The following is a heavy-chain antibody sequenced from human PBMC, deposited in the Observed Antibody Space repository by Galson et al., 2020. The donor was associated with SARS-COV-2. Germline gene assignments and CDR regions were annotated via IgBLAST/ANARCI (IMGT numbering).Heavy chain of an antibody. CDR3: AGYSSGWNSDSAFDI. D-gene: IGHD6-19*01. CDR1: GGSISSSSYY. V-gene: IGHV4-39*01. Sequence: SETLSLTCTVSGGSISSSSYYWGWIRQPPGKGLEWIGSIYYSGSTYYNPSLKSRVTRSVDTSKNQFSLKLSSVTAADTAVYYCAGYSSGWNSDSAFDIWGQGTMVTVSS. J-gene: IGHJ3*02. CDR2: IYYSGST.